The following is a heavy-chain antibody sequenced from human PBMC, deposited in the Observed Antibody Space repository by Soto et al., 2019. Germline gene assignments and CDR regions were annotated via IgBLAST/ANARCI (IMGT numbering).Heavy chain of an antibody. D-gene: IGHD3-22*01. CDR1: GFLFSSYG. V-gene: IGHV3-30*03. CDR3: ARTMSAWTDFHYFSLDV. Sequence: QVQLVESGGGVVQPGRSLRLSCAASGFLFSSYGMHWVRQGPGNGLEWVAFISSDSMQTYYADSVKGRFTISRDNSKSALSIQMKSLTGDDTAVCYCARTMSAWTDFHYFSLDVWGPGTTVTVSS. CDR2: ISSDSMQT. J-gene: IGHJ6*02.